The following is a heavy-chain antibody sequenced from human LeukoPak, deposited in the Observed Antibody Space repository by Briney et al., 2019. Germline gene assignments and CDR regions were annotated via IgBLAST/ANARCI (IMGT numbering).Heavy chain of an antibody. J-gene: IGHJ4*02. CDR1: GFTFSTYP. CDR2: ISAGGDNT. Sequence: GGSLRLSCAASGFTFSTYPVMWVRQAPGKGLEWVSAISAGGDNTYYADSVKGRFTISRDNSKNTLYLQMNSLRADDTAVYYCAKGRGYWGQGTLVTVSS. CDR3: AKGRGY. V-gene: IGHV3-23*01.